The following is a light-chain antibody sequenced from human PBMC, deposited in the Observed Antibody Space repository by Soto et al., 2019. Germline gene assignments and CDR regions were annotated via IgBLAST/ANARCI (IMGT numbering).Light chain of an antibody. CDR2: AAS. CDR1: QPLSIY. V-gene: IGKV1-39*01. Sequence: DIQMTQSPSSLSASVGDRVTMTCRASQPLSIYLNWNQQKPGRAPKILIYAASRLRSGVPSRFSAAGSGTDFTLTISSLQPEDFATYYCLQSSSTPSFTFGPGTKVDLK. CDR3: LQSSSTPSFT. J-gene: IGKJ3*01.